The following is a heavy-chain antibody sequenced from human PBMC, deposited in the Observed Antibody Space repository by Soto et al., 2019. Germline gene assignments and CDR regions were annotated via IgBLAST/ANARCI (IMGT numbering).Heavy chain of an antibody. CDR3: ARGDYGSGSYYGDAFDI. CDR1: GGTFSSYA. J-gene: IGHJ3*02. D-gene: IGHD3-10*01. Sequence: QVQLVQSGAEVKKPGSSVKVSCKASGGTFSSYAISWVRQAPGQGLEWMGGIIPIFGTANYAQKFQGRVTITADEATSTAYMELSSLRSEDTAVYYCARGDYGSGSYYGDAFDIWGQGTMVTVSS. CDR2: IIPIFGTA. V-gene: IGHV1-69*01.